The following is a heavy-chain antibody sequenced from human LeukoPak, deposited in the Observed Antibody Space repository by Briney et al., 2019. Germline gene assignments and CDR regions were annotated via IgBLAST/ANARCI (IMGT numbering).Heavy chain of an antibody. CDR3: ARGYCSGGSCYTIDY. CDR1: GFTFSSYA. CDR2: ISYDGSNK. J-gene: IGHJ4*02. D-gene: IGHD2-15*01. Sequence: GSPRLSCAASGFTFSSYAMHWVRQAPGKGLEWVAVISYDGSNKYYADSVKGRFTISRDNSKNTLYLQMNSLRAEDTAVYYCARGYCSGGSCYTIDYWGQGTLVAVSS. V-gene: IGHV3-30-3*01.